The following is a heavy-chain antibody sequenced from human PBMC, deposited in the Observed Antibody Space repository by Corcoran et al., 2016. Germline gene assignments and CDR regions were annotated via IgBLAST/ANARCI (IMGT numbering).Heavy chain of an antibody. J-gene: IGHJ5*02. D-gene: IGHD6-13*01. V-gene: IGHV4-34*01. CDR1: GGSFSGYY. Sequence: QVQLQQWGAGLLKPSETLSLTCAVYGGSFSGYYWSWIRQPPGKGLEWIGEINHSGSTNYNPSLKSRVTISVDTSKNQFSLKLSSVTAADTAVYYCARPANGISWYGWFDPWGQGTLVTVSS. CDR2: INHSGST. CDR3: ARPANGISWYGWFDP.